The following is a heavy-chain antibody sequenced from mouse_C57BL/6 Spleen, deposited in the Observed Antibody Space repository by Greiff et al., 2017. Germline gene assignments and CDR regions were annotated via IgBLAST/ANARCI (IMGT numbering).Heavy chain of an antibody. CDR1: GYSITSGYY. V-gene: IGHV3-6*01. Sequence: EVQVVESGPGLVKPSQSLSLTCSVTGYSITSGYYWNWIRQFPGNKLEWMGYISYDGSNNYNPSLKNRISITRDTSKNQFFLTLNSVTTEDTATYYCAREESDYGQGPWFAYWGQGTLVTVSA. CDR2: ISYDGSN. J-gene: IGHJ3*01. CDR3: AREESDYGQGPWFAY. D-gene: IGHD2-4*01.